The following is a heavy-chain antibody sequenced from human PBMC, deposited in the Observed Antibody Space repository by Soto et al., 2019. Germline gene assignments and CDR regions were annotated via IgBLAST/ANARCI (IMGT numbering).Heavy chain of an antibody. CDR2: VYYGGT. D-gene: IGHD4-4*01. Sequence: SETLSLTCTVSGGSMSSNYWSWIRQSPAKGLEWIGFVYYGGTNYNPSFESRVTMSVDTPKKQFSLELTDVTAADTAVYYCVSYRGAFYFDHWGQGTLVTVSS. CDR3: VSYRGAFYFDH. CDR1: GGSMSSNY. V-gene: IGHV4-59*01. J-gene: IGHJ4*02.